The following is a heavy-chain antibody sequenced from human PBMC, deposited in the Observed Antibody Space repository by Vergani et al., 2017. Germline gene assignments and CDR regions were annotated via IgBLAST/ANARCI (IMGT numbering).Heavy chain of an antibody. Sequence: QVQLVQSGAEVKKPGASVKVSCKASGFTFTNYYIHWVRQAPGQGLEWVGIINTSDGGSSYGQKFQGRVSMTRDASTSTVYMELSNVRPDDTALYYCTRGDMVRGVDFDYWSQGTLVTVSS. D-gene: IGHD3-10*01. J-gene: IGHJ4*02. V-gene: IGHV1-46*03. CDR1: GFTFTNYY. CDR2: INTSDGGS. CDR3: TRGDMVRGVDFDY.